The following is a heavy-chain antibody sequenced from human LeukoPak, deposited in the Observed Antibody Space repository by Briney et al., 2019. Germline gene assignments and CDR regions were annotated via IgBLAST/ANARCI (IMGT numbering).Heavy chain of an antibody. Sequence: GGSLRFSCAASGFTFSSYSMNWVRKAPGKGLEWVSSISSSSSYIYYADSVKGRFTFSRDNAKNSLYLQMNSLRPEDTAVYYCASDMVRGVTRHYWGQGTLVTVSS. J-gene: IGHJ4*02. CDR1: GFTFSSYS. V-gene: IGHV3-21*01. CDR3: ASDMVRGVTRHY. CDR2: ISSSSSYI. D-gene: IGHD3-10*01.